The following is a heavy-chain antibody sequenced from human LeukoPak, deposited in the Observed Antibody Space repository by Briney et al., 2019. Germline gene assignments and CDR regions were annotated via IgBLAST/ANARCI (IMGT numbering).Heavy chain of an antibody. Sequence: SETLSLTCTVSGGSISSSSYYWGWIRQPPGKGLEWIGSIYYSGSTYYNPSLKSRVTISVDTSKNQFSLKLSSVTAADTAVYYCARRGGSPLGAFDIWGQGTMVTVSS. CDR3: ARRGGSPLGAFDI. J-gene: IGHJ3*02. CDR1: GGSISSSSYY. CDR2: IYYSGST. D-gene: IGHD1-26*01. V-gene: IGHV4-39*07.